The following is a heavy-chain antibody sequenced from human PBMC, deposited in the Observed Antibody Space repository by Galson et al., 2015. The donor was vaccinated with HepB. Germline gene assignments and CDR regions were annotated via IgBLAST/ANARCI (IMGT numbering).Heavy chain of an antibody. CDR3: ARDLYYRSGDSSGYINWFDP. D-gene: IGHD3-22*01. CDR1: GYTFTGYY. J-gene: IGHJ5*02. CDR2: INPNSGGT. Sequence: SVKVSCKASGYTFTGYYMHWVRQAPGQGLEWMGRINPNSGGTNYAQKFQGRVTMTRDTSISTAYMELSRLRSDDTAVYYCARDLYYRSGDSSGYINWFDPWGQGTLVTVSS. V-gene: IGHV1-2*06.